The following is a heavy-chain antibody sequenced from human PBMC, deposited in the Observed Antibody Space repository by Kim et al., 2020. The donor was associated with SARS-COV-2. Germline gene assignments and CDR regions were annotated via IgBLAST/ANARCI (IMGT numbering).Heavy chain of an antibody. CDR2: ISPYNDNT. CDR3: ARTPTFDYVWGGSRRDFDY. J-gene: IGHJ4*02. V-gene: IGHV1-18*01. Sequence: ASVKVSCKASGYAFTNYGITWVRQAPGQGLEWMGWISPYNDNTNYAQNLQGRVTMTTDTSTSTAYMELRSLRSDDTAVYYCARTPTFDYVWGGSRRDFDYWGQGTLVTVSS. CDR1: GYAFTNYG. D-gene: IGHD3-16*02.